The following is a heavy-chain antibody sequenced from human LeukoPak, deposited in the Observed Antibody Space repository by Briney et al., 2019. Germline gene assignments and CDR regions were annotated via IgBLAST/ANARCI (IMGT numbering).Heavy chain of an antibody. V-gene: IGHV3-7*01. CDR3: ARDGVRDGPYFDY. Sequence: SGGSLRLSCAASGFSFSSHWMSWVRQAPGKGLEWVANINQDGSEKNNVDSVKGRFTISRDNAKNSLYLQMNSLRAEDTAVYYCARDGVRDGPYFDYWGQGTPVTVSS. D-gene: IGHD5-24*01. CDR1: GFSFSSHW. J-gene: IGHJ4*02. CDR2: INQDGSEK.